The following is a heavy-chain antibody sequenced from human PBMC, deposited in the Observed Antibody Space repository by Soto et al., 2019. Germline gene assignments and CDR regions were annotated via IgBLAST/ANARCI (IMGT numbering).Heavy chain of an antibody. CDR2: IKQDGSEK. CDR3: ASGGRYYYYGMDV. D-gene: IGHD2-15*01. V-gene: IGHV3-7*03. CDR1: GFTFSSYW. Sequence: GGSLRLSCAASGFTFSSYWMSWVRQAPGKGLEWVANIKQDGSEKYYVDSVKGRFTISRDNAKNSLYLQMNSLRAEDTAVYYCASGGRYYYYGMDVWGQGTTVTGSS. J-gene: IGHJ6*02.